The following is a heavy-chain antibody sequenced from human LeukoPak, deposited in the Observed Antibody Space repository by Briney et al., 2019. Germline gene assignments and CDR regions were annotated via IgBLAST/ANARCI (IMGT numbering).Heavy chain of an antibody. CDR2: IYYSGST. Sequence: SETLSLTCTVSGGSISDYYWNWIRQPPGKGLEWIGYIYYSGSTTYNPSLKSRVTMSVDTAKNQFSLRVRSVTAADTAVYYCARGDFCSKSNCYLRPMDVWGKGTTVTASS. J-gene: IGHJ6*03. D-gene: IGHD3-3*01. CDR3: ARGDFCSKSNCYLRPMDV. CDR1: GGSISDYY. V-gene: IGHV4-59*01.